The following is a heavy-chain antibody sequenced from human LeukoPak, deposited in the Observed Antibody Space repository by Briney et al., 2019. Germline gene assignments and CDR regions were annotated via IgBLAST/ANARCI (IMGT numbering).Heavy chain of an antibody. D-gene: IGHD6-19*01. V-gene: IGHV3-48*01. J-gene: IGHJ3*01. Sequence: GGSLRLSCGASGFIFSNYDMNWVRQAPWKGLEWVSYITGSSRSKSYADSVKGRFTISRDNAENSVYLQMNSLRAEDTAVYYCARPTSSGWYSHWGQGTMVTVSS. CDR1: GFIFSNYD. CDR2: ITGSSRSK. CDR3: ARPTSSGWYSH.